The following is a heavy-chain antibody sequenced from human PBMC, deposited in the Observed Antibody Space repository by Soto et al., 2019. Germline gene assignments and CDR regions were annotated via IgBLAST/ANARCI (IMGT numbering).Heavy chain of an antibody. CDR3: ARGSLRYFDWLSQRISHMDV. CDR1: GGSFSGYY. J-gene: IGHJ6*02. V-gene: IGHV4-34*01. CDR2: INHSGST. D-gene: IGHD3-9*01. Sequence: SETLSLTCAVYGGSFSGYYWSWIRQPPGKGLEWIGEINHSGSTNYNPSLKSRVTISVDTSKNQFSLKLSSVTAADTAVYYCARGSLRYFDWLSQRISHMDVWGQGTTVTVSS.